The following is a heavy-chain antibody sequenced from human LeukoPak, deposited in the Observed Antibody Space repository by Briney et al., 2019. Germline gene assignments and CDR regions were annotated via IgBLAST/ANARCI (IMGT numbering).Heavy chain of an antibody. V-gene: IGHV3-11*06. CDR1: GFTFSDYY. J-gene: IGHJ3*02. CDR2: ISSSSSYT. Sequence: NPGGSLRLSCAASGFTFSDYYMSWIRQAPGKGLEGVSYISSSSSYTNYADSVKGRFTISRDNAKNSLYLQMNSLRAEDTAVYYCARKMVRGVIITLWWVFDFHDAFDIWGQGTMVTVSS. CDR3: ARKMVRGVIITLWWVFDFHDAFDI. D-gene: IGHD3-10*01.